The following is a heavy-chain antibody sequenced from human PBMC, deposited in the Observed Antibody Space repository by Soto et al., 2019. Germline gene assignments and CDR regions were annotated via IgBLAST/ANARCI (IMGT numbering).Heavy chain of an antibody. CDR1: GGSFSAYY. Sequence: SQTLSLTCAAYGGSFSAYYWSSIRQPPGKGLEWIGEINHSGSTNYNPSLKSRVTISVDTSKNQFSLKLSSVTAADTAVYYCARGSRTSAGTSNYYGMDVWGQGTTVT. CDR2: INHSGST. D-gene: IGHD1-1*01. J-gene: IGHJ6*02. V-gene: IGHV4-34*01. CDR3: ARGSRTSAGTSNYYGMDV.